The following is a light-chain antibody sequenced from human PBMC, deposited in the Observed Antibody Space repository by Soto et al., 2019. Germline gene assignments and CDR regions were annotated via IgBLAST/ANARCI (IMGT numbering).Light chain of an antibody. CDR2: GAS. CDR1: QSVSNNY. Sequence: IVLTQSPGTLSLSPGERATLSCRASQSVSNNYLAWYQQKPGQAPRLLIYGASNRATGIPDRFSGSGSGTDFTLTISRLEPEDFAVDYCQQYGSSGTFGQGTKVEIK. CDR3: QQYGSSGT. J-gene: IGKJ1*01. V-gene: IGKV3-20*01.